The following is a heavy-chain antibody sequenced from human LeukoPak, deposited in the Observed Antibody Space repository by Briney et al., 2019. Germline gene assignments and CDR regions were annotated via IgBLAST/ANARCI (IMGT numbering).Heavy chain of an antibody. CDR2: IRSKANSYAT. CDR1: GFTFSGSA. Sequence: GGSLRLSCAASGFTFSGSAMHWVRQASGKGLEWVGRIRSKANSYATAYAASVKGRFTISRDDSKNTAYLQMNSLKTEDTAVYYCTSLHGIAVAGTAYYYYYMDVWGKGTTVTVSS. V-gene: IGHV3-73*01. D-gene: IGHD6-19*01. CDR3: TSLHGIAVAGTAYYYYYMDV. J-gene: IGHJ6*03.